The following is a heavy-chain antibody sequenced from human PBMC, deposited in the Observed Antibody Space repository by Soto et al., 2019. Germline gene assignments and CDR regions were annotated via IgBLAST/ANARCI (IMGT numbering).Heavy chain of an antibody. CDR2: ISWNSDSL. CDR1: GFTFDDYA. J-gene: IGHJ1*01. D-gene: IGHD1-7*01. Sequence: EVQLVESVGGLVQPGRSLRLSCAASGFTFDDYAMHWVRQPPGKGLEWVSGISWNSDSLDYADSVKGRFTISRDNAKNSLYLQMNTLRPEDTALYYCARTPPADRHFQHWGQGTLVSVSS. V-gene: IGHV3-9*01. CDR3: ARTPPADRHFQH.